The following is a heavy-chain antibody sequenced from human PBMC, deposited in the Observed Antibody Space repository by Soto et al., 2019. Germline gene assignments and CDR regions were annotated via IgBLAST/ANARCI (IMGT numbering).Heavy chain of an antibody. V-gene: IGHV3-48*03. CDR3: AIETHLIDY. J-gene: IGHJ4*02. Sequence: VQLVESGGALVQPGGYLRLSCAASGFTFSSYEMNWLRQAPGKGLEWVSYISSNGRSMDYADSVKGRFTISRDNAKNSLFLELNILGDEATAVYYCAIETHLIDYWGQGTLVSVSA. CDR1: GFTFSSYE. CDR2: ISSNGRSM.